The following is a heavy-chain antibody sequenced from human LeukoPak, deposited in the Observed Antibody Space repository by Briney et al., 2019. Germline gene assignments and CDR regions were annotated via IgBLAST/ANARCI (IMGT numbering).Heavy chain of an antibody. CDR1: GFTFSSYA. CDR2: VSDSGGGT. D-gene: IGHD6-13*01. Sequence: AGGSLRLSCAASGFTFSSYAMSWVRQAPGKGLEWVSTVSDSGGGTFYADSVKGRFTISRDNSKNTLYLQMNSLRAEDTAVYYCAKEDIYISSSWPPLFDYWGQGTLVTVSS. CDR3: AKEDIYISSSWPPLFDY. V-gene: IGHV3-23*01. J-gene: IGHJ4*02.